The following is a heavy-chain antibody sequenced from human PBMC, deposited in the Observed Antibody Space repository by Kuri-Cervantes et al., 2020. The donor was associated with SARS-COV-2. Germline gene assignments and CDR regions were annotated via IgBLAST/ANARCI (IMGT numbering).Heavy chain of an antibody. D-gene: IGHD3/OR15-3a*01. J-gene: IGHJ4*02. CDR1: GWSFSGYY. CDR3: ARGTYTYYDFWRGPYFDY. V-gene: IGHV4-34*01. CDR2: INHTGST. Sequence: ESLKISCGVYGWSFSGYYWSWIRQSPGKGLEWIGEINHTGSTKYNPSLKSRVTISVDASKNQFSLKLNSVTAADTAVYYCARGTYTYYDFWRGPYFDYWGQGNLVTVSS.